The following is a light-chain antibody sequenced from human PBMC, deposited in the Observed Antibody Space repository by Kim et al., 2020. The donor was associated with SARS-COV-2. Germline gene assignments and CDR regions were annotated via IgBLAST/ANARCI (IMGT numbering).Light chain of an antibody. Sequence: SVYPGQTATLSCSGDKLGDKNACWYQQKPGQTPVVVIYQDTKRCSGIPERFSGSNSGTTATLTIRGTQALDEADYYCQAWDSSTVVFGGGTKVTVL. CDR2: QDT. CDR1: KLGDKN. CDR3: QAWDSSTVV. V-gene: IGLV3-1*01. J-gene: IGLJ2*01.